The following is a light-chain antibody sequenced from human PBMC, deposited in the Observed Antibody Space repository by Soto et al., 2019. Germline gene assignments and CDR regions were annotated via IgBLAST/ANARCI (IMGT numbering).Light chain of an antibody. J-gene: IGKJ1*01. CDR3: QQYGSSLST. CDR1: QNIYSN. V-gene: IGKV3-20*01. CDR2: ATS. Sequence: IVMTQSPATLSVSPGERATLSCRASQNIYSNVAWYQQRPGQAPRLLIYATSSRATDIPDRFIGYGSGTDFTLTISGLEPEDFAVYYCQQYGSSLSTFGQGTKVDI.